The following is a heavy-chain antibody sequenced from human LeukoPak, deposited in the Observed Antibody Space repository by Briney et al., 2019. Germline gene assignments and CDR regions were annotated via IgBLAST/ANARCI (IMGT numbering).Heavy chain of an antibody. D-gene: IGHD2-15*01. V-gene: IGHV1-69*04. J-gene: IGHJ6*02. CDR1: GGTFSSYA. Sequence: SVKVSCKASGGTFSSYAISWVRQAPGQGLEWMGRIIPILGIANYAQKFQGRVTITADKSTSTAYMELSSLRSEDTAVYYCARGPVVVVAATYYYYGMDVWGQGTTVTVSS. CDR2: IIPILGIA. CDR3: ARGPVVVVAATYYYYGMDV.